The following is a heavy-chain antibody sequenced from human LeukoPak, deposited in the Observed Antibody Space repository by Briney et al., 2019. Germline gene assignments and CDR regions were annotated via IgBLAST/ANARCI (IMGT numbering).Heavy chain of an antibody. Sequence: SETLSLTCTVSGGSISSYYWNWIRQPPGKGLGWIGYIYYSGSTNYNPSLKSRVTISVDTSKNQFSLKLSSVTAADTAVYYCARNLYGMDVWGRGTTVTVSS. V-gene: IGHV4-59*01. J-gene: IGHJ6*02. CDR3: ARNLYGMDV. D-gene: IGHD1-14*01. CDR1: GGSISSYY. CDR2: IYYSGST.